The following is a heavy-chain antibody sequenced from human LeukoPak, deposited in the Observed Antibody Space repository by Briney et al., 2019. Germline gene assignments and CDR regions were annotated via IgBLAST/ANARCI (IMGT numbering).Heavy chain of an antibody. CDR2: INPNSGGT. CDR1: GYTFTGYY. J-gene: IGHJ5*02. CDR3: AREGGCSSTSCSGWFDP. Sequence: ASVKVSCKASGYTFTGYYMHWVRQAPGQGLEWMGWINPNSGGTNYAQKFQGRVTMTRDTSISTAYMELSRLRSDDTAVYYGAREGGCSSTSCSGWFDPWGQGTLVTVSS. D-gene: IGHD2-2*01. V-gene: IGHV1-2*02.